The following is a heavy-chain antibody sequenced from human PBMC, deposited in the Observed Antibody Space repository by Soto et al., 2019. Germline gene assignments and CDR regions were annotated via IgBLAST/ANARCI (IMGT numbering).Heavy chain of an antibody. CDR2: IYYSGST. CDR3: ARSYGDLPDY. CDR1: GGSIGTYF. V-gene: IGHV4-59*08. D-gene: IGHD4-17*01. J-gene: IGHJ4*02. Sequence: QVQLQESGPGLVKPSETLSLNCSVSGGSIGTYFWGWIRQPPGKGLEWIGHIYYSGSTSYNPSLRTRVTISFDTSKNQFSLRLRSVSAADTAVYYCARSYGDLPDYWGQGTLVTVSS.